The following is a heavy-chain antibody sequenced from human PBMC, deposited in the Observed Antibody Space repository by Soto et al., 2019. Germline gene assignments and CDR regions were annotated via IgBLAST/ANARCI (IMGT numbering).Heavy chain of an antibody. V-gene: IGHV4-59*12. CDR2: IYYSGST. Sequence: SETLSLTCTVSGGSISSYYWSWIRQPPGKGLEWIGYIYYSGSTNYNPSLKSRVTISADTSKNQFSLKVNSVTVADTAVYYCARRVWYYYNSSGNHFDYWGQGTLVTVSS. D-gene: IGHD3-22*01. CDR1: GGSISSYY. CDR3: ARRVWYYYNSSGNHFDY. J-gene: IGHJ4*02.